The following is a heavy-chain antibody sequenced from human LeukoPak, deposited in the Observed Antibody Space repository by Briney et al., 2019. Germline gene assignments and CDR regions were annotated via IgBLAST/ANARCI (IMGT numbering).Heavy chain of an antibody. D-gene: IGHD6-6*01. CDR2: IYYSGSS. Sequence: KPSETLSLTCTVSGGSISSNSYYWGWIRQPPGKGLEWIGSIYYSGSSYYSPSLRSRVTISVDTSRNQFSLKLSSVTAADTAVYYCARDSPGSSRFDPWGQGTLVTVSS. CDR3: ARDSPGSSRFDP. J-gene: IGHJ5*02. V-gene: IGHV4-39*07. CDR1: GGSISSNSYY.